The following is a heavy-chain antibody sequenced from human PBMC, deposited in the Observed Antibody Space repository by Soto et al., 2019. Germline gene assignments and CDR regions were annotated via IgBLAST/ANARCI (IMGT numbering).Heavy chain of an antibody. D-gene: IGHD2-15*01. CDR3: ARVRWTLSLEESDAI. Sequence: SVKVSCKGSGGTFNAHAISWVRQAPGQGLEWMGGIIPIFGTPNYAQKFQGRLTINADTSTTTAYLELSSLRSDDTAVYFCARVRWTLSLEESDAIWGKGNLVTVSS. V-gene: IGHV1-69*06. CDR1: GGTFNAHA. J-gene: IGHJ4*02. CDR2: IIPIFGTP.